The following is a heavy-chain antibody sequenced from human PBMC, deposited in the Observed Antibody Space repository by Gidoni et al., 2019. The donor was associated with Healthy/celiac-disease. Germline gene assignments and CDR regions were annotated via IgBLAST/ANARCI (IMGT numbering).Heavy chain of an antibody. V-gene: IGHV1-18*01. CDR3: ARGRATMVRGVIFRGHAFDI. J-gene: IGHJ3*02. Sequence: QVQLVQSGAEVKKPGASVKVSCKASGYTFTSYGISGVRQAPGQGLEWMGWISAYNGTTTYAQTLQGRVTLTTDTSTSTAYMELRSLRSDDTAVYYCARGRATMVRGVIFRGHAFDIWGQGTMVTVSS. CDR2: ISAYNGTT. CDR1: GYTFTSYG. D-gene: IGHD3-10*01.